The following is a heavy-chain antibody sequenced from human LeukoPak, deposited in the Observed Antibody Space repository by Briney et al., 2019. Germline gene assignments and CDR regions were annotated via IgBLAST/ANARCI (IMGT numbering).Heavy chain of an antibody. J-gene: IGHJ6*03. CDR2: IRYDGSNK. CDR1: GFTFSSYG. D-gene: IGHD2-2*01. CDR3: AKEGAFGVPAAIVYYYYDYMDV. Sequence: PGGSLRLSCAASGFTFSSYGMHWVRQAPGKGLEWVAFIRYDGSNKYYADSVKGRFTISRDNSKNTLYLQMNSLRAEDTAVYYCAKEGAFGVPAAIVYYYYDYMDVWGKGTTVTGSS. V-gene: IGHV3-30*02.